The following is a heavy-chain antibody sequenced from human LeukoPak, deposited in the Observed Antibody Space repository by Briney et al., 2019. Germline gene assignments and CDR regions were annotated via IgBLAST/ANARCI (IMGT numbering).Heavy chain of an antibody. V-gene: IGHV3-30*02. Sequence: PGGSLRLSCAASGFTFSSYGMHWVRQAPGKGLEWVAFIRYDGSNKYYADSVKGRFTISRDNSKNTLYLQMNSLRAEDTAVYYCAKDLEQWLVLGYFQHWGQGTLVTVSS. CDR3: AKDLEQWLVLGYFQH. D-gene: IGHD6-19*01. CDR1: GFTFSSYG. J-gene: IGHJ1*01. CDR2: IRYDGSNK.